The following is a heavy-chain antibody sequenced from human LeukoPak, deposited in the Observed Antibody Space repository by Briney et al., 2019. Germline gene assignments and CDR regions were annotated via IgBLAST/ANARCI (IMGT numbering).Heavy chain of an antibody. J-gene: IGHJ3*02. Sequence: SETLSLTCTGSGGSVAYYYGNWIRQTPGKGLEGIGYIYYTGITNYNPSLKSRVTVSVDTSKNQFSLKLSSVTAADTAIYYCATFYSGSYSPAFDIWGQGTTVTVSS. CDR2: IYYTGIT. CDR3: ATFYSGSYSPAFDI. CDR1: GGSVAYYY. V-gene: IGHV4-59*02. D-gene: IGHD1-26*01.